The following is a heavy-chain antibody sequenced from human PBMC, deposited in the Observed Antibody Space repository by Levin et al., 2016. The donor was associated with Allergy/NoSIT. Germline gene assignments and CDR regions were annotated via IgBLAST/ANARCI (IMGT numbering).Heavy chain of an antibody. J-gene: IGHJ4*02. D-gene: IGHD3-10*01. CDR1: GFTFRIHA. V-gene: IGHV3-23*01. CDR3: AKDRRPVEFGEWSF. Sequence: GESLKISCTASGFTFRIHAMSWVRQAPGLGLEWVAAVSHDGGTTYYADSVVGRFTISRDDSKNTVYLQMNSLRADDTAIYYCAKDRRPVEFGEWSFWGQGTLATVSS. CDR2: VSHDGGTT.